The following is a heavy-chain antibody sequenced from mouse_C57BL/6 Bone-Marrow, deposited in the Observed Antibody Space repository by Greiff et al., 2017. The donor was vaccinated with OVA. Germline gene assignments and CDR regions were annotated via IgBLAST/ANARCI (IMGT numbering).Heavy chain of an antibody. D-gene: IGHD1-1*01. CDR3: ARPVLLRYCYAMDY. Sequence: QVHVKQSGPELVKPGASVKISCKASGYAFSSSWMNWVKQRPGKGLEWIGRIYPGDGDTNYNGKFKGKATLTADNSSSTADMQISSLTSEDSAVYCCARPVLLRYCYAMDYWGQGTSVTVSS. CDR2: IYPGDGDT. J-gene: IGHJ4*01. CDR1: GYAFSSSW. V-gene: IGHV1-82*01.